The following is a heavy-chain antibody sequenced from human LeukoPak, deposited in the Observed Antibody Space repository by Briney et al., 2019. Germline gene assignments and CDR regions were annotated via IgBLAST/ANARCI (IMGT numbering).Heavy chain of an antibody. D-gene: IGHD3-3*01. J-gene: IGHJ4*02. Sequence: SETLSLTCTVSGGSISSHYWSWIRQPPGKGLEWIGYIYYSGSTNYNPSLKSRVTISVDTSKNQFSLKLSSVTAADTAVYYRARDYDFWSGYLGYWGQGTLVTVSS. CDR3: ARDYDFWSGYLGY. CDR2: IYYSGST. V-gene: IGHV4-59*11. CDR1: GGSISSHY.